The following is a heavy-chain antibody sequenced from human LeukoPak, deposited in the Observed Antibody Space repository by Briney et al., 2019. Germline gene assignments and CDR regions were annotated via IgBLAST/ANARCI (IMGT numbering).Heavy chain of an antibody. CDR1: GFTFDDYA. CDR2: ISWNSGSI. Sequence: LPGGSLRLSCAASGFTFDDYAMHWVRQAPGKGLEWVSGISWNSGSIGYADSVKGRFTISRDSAKNSLYLQMNSLRAEDTALYYCAKSRASIAAAGHFDYWGQGTLVTVSS. J-gene: IGHJ4*02. D-gene: IGHD6-13*01. CDR3: AKSRASIAAAGHFDY. V-gene: IGHV3-9*01.